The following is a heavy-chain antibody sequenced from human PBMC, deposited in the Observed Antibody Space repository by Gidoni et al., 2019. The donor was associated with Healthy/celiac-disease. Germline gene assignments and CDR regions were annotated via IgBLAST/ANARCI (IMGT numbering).Heavy chain of an antibody. Sequence: EVQLVESGGGLVKPGGSLRLSCAASGFTFSSYSMNWVRQAPGKGLEWVSSISSSSSYIYYADSVKGRFTISRDNAKNSLYLQMNSLRAEDTAVYYCAGTYYDFWSGYYRGGYYYGMDVWGQGTTVTVSS. J-gene: IGHJ6*02. CDR2: ISSSSSYI. V-gene: IGHV3-21*01. CDR1: GFTFSSYS. D-gene: IGHD3-3*01. CDR3: AGTYYDFWSGYYRGGYYYGMDV.